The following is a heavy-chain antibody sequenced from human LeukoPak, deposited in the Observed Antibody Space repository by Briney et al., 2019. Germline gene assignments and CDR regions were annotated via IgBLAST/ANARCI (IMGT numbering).Heavy chain of an antibody. V-gene: IGHV4-4*07. CDR3: ARSPVYYYGSGSSPRYYYYYYYMDV. CDR1: GGSISSYY. Sequence: SETLSLTCTVSGGSISSYYWSWIRQPAGKGLEWIGRIYTSGSTNYNPSLKSRVTMSVDTSKNQFSLKLSSVTAADTAVYYCARSPVYYYGSGSSPRYYYYYYYMDVWGKGTTVTISS. J-gene: IGHJ6*03. D-gene: IGHD3-10*01. CDR2: IYTSGST.